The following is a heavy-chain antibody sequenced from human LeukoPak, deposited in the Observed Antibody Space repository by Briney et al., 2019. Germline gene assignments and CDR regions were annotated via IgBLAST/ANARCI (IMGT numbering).Heavy chain of an antibody. CDR1: GFTFSSYG. CDR2: ISYDGSNK. V-gene: IGHV3-30*03. J-gene: IGHJ4*02. D-gene: IGHD3-22*01. CDR3: VAYYYDSIDY. Sequence: GRSLRLSCAASGFTFSSYGMHWVRQAPGKGLEWVAVISYDGSNKYYADSVKGRFTISRDNSKNTLYLQMNSLRAEDTAVYYCVAYYYDSIDYWGQGTLVTVSS.